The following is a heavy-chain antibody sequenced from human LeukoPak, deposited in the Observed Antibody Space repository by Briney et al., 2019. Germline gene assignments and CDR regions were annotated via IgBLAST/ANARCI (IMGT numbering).Heavy chain of an antibody. CDR2: INPNSGGT. J-gene: IGHJ4*02. Sequence: ASVKVSCKGSGYTFTGYNMHWVRQAPGQGLQWMGWINPNSGGTNYAQKFQGRVTMTRDTSISTAYMELSRLRSDDTAVYYCARVPGYCSSTSCYSPNPFDYWGQGTLVTVSS. CDR3: ARVPGYCSSTSCYSPNPFDY. D-gene: IGHD2-2*02. V-gene: IGHV1-2*02. CDR1: GYTFTGYN.